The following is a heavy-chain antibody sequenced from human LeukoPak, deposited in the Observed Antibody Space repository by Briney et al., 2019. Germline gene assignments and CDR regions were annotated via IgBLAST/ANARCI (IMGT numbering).Heavy chain of an antibody. Sequence: ASVKVSCKASGYTFTAYYMHWVRQAPGQGLEWMGRINSNTGGTDYAQKFQGRVTMTRDTSISTAYMELSRLRSDDTAVYYCARDRSGYSYGDPLDYWGQGTLVTVSS. D-gene: IGHD5-18*01. CDR1: GYTFTAYY. J-gene: IGHJ4*02. CDR3: ARDRSGYSYGDPLDY. CDR2: INSNTGGT. V-gene: IGHV1-2*06.